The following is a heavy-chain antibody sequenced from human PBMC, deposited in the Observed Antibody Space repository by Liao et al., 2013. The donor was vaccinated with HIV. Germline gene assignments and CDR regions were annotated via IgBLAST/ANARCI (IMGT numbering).Heavy chain of an antibody. D-gene: IGHD5-12*01. Sequence: QVQLQESGPGLVRPSETLSLTCSVSGGSISSFQWSWIRQAPGKGLECIGYISYSGSANYNPTLKSRVTLLLDTSKNQFSLRLNSVTAADTAIYFCARWLGNDHGIDFWGQGTLVTVSS. CDR2: ISYSGSA. V-gene: IGHV4-59*01. CDR1: GGSISSFQ. CDR3: ARWLGNDHGIDF. J-gene: IGHJ4*02.